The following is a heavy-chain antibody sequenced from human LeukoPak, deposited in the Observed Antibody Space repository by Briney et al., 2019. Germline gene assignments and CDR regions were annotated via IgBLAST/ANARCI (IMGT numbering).Heavy chain of an antibody. CDR2: TYYRSKWYY. CDR3: AREDRLSFDI. V-gene: IGHV6-1*01. CDR1: GHSFSSNNAA. J-gene: IGHJ3*02. Sequence: SHTLSLTCAISGHSFSSNNAAWPWIRQSPSRGLEWLGRTYYRSKWYYDYAVSVKSRVTINPDTSKNHFSLQLNSVAPEDTAVYFCAREDRLSFDIWGQGTMVTVSS. D-gene: IGHD5-12*01.